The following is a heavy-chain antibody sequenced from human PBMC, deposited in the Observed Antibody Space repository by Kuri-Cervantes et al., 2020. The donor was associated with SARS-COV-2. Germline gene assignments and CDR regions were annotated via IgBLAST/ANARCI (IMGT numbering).Heavy chain of an antibody. J-gene: IGHJ3*02. CDR3: AREDIVVVPAYYDYAFDI. CDR1: GYTFTSYY. D-gene: IGHD2-2*01. V-gene: IGHV1-46*01. CDR2: INPSGGST. Sequence: ASVKVSCKASGYTFTSYYMHWVRQAPGQGLEWMGIINPSGGSTSYAQKFQGRVTMTRDTSTSTVYMELSSLRSEDTAVYYCAREDIVVVPAYYDYAFDIWGQGTMVTVSS.